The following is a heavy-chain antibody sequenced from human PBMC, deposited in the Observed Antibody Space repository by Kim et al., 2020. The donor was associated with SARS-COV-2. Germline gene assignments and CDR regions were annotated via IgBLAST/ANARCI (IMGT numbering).Heavy chain of an antibody. CDR3: AKRDLSYLPDF. V-gene: IGHV3-23*01. J-gene: IGHJ4*02. CDR2: T. Sequence: TLYADTVKCRFTIARDNSDNTLYLQMASLRAEDTALYYCAKRDLSYLPDFWGQGTLVTVSS. D-gene: IGHD1-26*01.